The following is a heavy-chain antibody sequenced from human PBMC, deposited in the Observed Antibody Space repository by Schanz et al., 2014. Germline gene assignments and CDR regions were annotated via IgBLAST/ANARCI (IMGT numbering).Heavy chain of an antibody. Sequence: QVHLVQSGAEVKKPGSSVKVSCKASGGTFSSDTFSWVRQAPGQGLEWMGRIVPIAGITNYAQRFQGRVTNTADNSSDTAYMELSCLRSEDTAVYYCAREVGLDDRGWFAPWGQGTLVTVSS. CDR2: IVPIAGIT. V-gene: IGHV1-69*08. J-gene: IGHJ5*02. CDR1: GGTFSSDT. D-gene: IGHD3-22*01. CDR3: AREVGLDDRGWFAP.